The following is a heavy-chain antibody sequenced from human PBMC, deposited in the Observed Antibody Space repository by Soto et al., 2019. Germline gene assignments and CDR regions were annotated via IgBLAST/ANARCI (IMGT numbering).Heavy chain of an antibody. CDR3: ARENKDVNKSTSISSGFHGMDV. CDR2: ISSSGSTI. J-gene: IGHJ6*02. D-gene: IGHD2-2*01. CDR1: GFTFSDYY. Sequence: GGSLRLSCAASGFTFSDYYMSWIRQAPGKGLEWVSYISSSGSTIYYADSVRGRFTISRDNAKSSLFLQMNSLRAEDTAVYYCARENKDVNKSTSISSGFHGMDVWGQGITVTVSS. V-gene: IGHV3-11*01.